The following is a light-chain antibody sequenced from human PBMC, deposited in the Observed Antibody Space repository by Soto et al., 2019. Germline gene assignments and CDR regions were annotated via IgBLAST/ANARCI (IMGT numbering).Light chain of an antibody. CDR1: QSISRC. V-gene: IGKV1-5*03. CDR2: NAS. J-gene: IGKJ1*01. CDR3: QKYNTYSWT. Sequence: DIQMTQSPSTLSASAGDRVTITCRASQSISRCLAWYQQKPGKAPKLLIYNASSLESGVPSRFSGSGSGTEFTLTISSLQPDDVATYYCQKYNTYSWTFGQGTKVEIK.